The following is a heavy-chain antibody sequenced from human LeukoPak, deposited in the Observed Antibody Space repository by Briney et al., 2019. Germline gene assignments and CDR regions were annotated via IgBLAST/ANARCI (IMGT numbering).Heavy chain of an antibody. CDR3: ARIGPIYCSSTSCYGYYYYYGMDV. Sequence: SETLSLTCAVYGGSFSGYYWSWIRQPPGKGLEWIGEINHSGSTNYNPSLKSRVTISVDTSKNQFSLKLSSVTAADTAVYYCARIGPIYCSSTSCYGYYYYYGMDVWGQGTTVTVSS. J-gene: IGHJ6*02. CDR2: INHSGST. V-gene: IGHV4-34*01. D-gene: IGHD2-2*01. CDR1: GGSFSGYY.